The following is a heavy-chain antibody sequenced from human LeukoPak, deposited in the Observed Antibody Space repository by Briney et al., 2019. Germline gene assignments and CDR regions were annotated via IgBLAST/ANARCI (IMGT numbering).Heavy chain of an antibody. V-gene: IGHV3-74*01. CDR2: ITPDGSRT. CDR3: SKSMSGPNDY. D-gene: IGHD3-3*01. Sequence: PGGSLRLSCAASGFTFSTYWMHWVRQAPGKGLMWVLRITPDGSRTDYAHSVKGRFMIFRDNAKYTRYLQMNSLTVEVTAVYYCSKSMSGPNDYCGEGTLATVSS. CDR1: GFTFSTYW. J-gene: IGHJ4*02.